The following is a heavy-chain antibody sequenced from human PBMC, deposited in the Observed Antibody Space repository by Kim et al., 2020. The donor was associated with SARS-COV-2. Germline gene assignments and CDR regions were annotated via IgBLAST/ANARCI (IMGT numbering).Heavy chain of an antibody. CDR1: GFTFSSYA. V-gene: IGHV3-23*01. CDR2: ISGSGGST. CDR3: AKVGRPYGVHAIPPNFYYYGMDV. J-gene: IGHJ6*02. D-gene: IGHD2-2*02. Sequence: GGSLRLSCAASGFTFSSYAMSWVRQAPGKGLEWVSAISGSGGSTYYADSVKGRFTISRDNSKNTLYLQMNSLRAEDTAVYYCAKVGRPYGVHAIPPNFYYYGMDVWGQGTTVTVSS.